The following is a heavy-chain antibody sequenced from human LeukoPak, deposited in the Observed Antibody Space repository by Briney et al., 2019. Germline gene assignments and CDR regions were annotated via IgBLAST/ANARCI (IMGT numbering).Heavy chain of an antibody. CDR2: ISSSSSYI. Sequence: GGSLRLSCAASGFTFSDYYMSWIRQAPGKGLEWVSSISSSSSYIYYADSVKGRFTISRDNAKNSLYLQMNSLRAEDTAVYYCARAFKTIVVVPAARGYFDYWGQGTLVTVSS. V-gene: IGHV3-11*06. CDR1: GFTFSDYY. J-gene: IGHJ4*02. CDR3: ARAFKTIVVVPAARGYFDY. D-gene: IGHD2-2*01.